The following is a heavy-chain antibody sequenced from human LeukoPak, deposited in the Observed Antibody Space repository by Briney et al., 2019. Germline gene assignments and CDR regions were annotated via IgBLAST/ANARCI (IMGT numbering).Heavy chain of an antibody. Sequence: ASVKVSCKASGFTFTDYYIHWVRQAPGQGLEWMAYINPHSGVTSSPQKFQGRVTVTTDTSISAVYMELSSLISDDTAMYYCVREGNEVLSKNFDFWGQGTLVTVSS. CDR3: VREGNEVLSKNFDF. CDR2: INPHSGVT. D-gene: IGHD1-1*01. J-gene: IGHJ4*02. V-gene: IGHV1-2*02. CDR1: GFTFTDYY.